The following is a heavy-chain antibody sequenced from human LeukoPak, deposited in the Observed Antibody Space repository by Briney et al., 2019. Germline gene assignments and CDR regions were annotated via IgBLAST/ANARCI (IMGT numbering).Heavy chain of an antibody. CDR1: GGSISSYY. V-gene: IGHV4-59*01. CDR3: AKDRSGSYFAFDV. D-gene: IGHD1-26*01. Sequence: PSETLSLTCTVSGGSISSYYWSWIRQPPGKALEWIGYISDRGRTNYNLSLKSRVTISVDTSKNQFSLKLSSVTAADTAIYFCAKDRSGSYFAFDVWGQGTMVTVSS. J-gene: IGHJ3*01. CDR2: ISDRGRT.